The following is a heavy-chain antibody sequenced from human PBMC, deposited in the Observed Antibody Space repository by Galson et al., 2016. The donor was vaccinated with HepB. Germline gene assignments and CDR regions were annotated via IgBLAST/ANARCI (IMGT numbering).Heavy chain of an antibody. CDR1: GFTFSSFA. D-gene: IGHD2-2*01. J-gene: IGHJ5*02. V-gene: IGHV3-23*01. CDR3: AKDGLVLPAAMRRGNWFDP. Sequence: SLRLSCAASGFTFSSFAMSWVRQAPGKGLEWVSVISGSGGSTYYADSVKGRFTISRDNSKNTLYLQMNSLRAEDTAVYYCAKDGLVLPAAMRRGNWFDPWGQGTLVTVSS. CDR2: ISGSGGST.